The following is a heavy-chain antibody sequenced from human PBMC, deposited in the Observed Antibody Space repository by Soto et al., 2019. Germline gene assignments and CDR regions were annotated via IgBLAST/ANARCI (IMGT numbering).Heavy chain of an antibody. J-gene: IGHJ4*02. D-gene: IGHD3-3*01. V-gene: IGHV2-5*02. CDR2: IYWDDDK. CDR1: GFSLTTSGVG. Sequence: QITLNESGPTQVKPRQTLTLTCTFSGFSLTTSGVGVGWIRQSPGKAPEWLALIYWDDDKRYSPSLKSRLTSTKDTSKNPVVLTMAALDPADTATYYCAHRVLRTVFGLVTTTAIYFDFWGQGTPVAVSS. CDR3: AHRVLRTVFGLVTTTAIYFDF.